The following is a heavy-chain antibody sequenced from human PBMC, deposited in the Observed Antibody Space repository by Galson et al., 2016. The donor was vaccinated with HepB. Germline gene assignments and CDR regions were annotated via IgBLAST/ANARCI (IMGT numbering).Heavy chain of an antibody. Sequence: SLRLSCAVTGFTFSEYAMNWVRQAPGKGLEWVAVISEDGSGDSYADSVKGRFTISRDNSKNTLYLQLNSLRTEDTSMYFCARSYYFDPNALLGIWGQGTPVTVSS. CDR1: GFTFSEYA. CDR2: ISEDGSGD. J-gene: IGHJ4*02. CDR3: ARSYYFDPNALLGI. D-gene: IGHD3-22*01. V-gene: IGHV3-30*04.